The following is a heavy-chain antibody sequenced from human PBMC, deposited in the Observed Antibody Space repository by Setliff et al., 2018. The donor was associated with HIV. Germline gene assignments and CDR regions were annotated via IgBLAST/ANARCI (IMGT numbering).Heavy chain of an antibody. CDR1: GDSVSSNSAA. CDR3: ARTFGDLKHYNYYYTIDV. J-gene: IGHJ6*02. CDR2: TYYRSKWNT. D-gene: IGHD3-10*01. V-gene: IGHV6-1*01. Sequence: SQTLSLTCAISGDSVSSNSAAWNWIRQSPSRGLEWLGRTYYRSKWNTDYAVSVESRITINPDTSKNQFSLQLNSVTPEDTAVYYCARTFGDLKHYNYYYTIDVWGQGTTVTVSS.